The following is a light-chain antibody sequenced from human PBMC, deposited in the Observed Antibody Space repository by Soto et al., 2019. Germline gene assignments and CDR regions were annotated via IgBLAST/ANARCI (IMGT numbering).Light chain of an antibody. J-gene: IGKJ5*01. CDR3: QQYNNWPIT. CDR2: GAS. V-gene: IGKV3D-15*01. CDR1: QSISNN. Sequence: EIVMTQSPATLSVSPGERATLSCRASQSISNNLAWYQQKPGQAPRLLLYGASTRATGIPARFSGSRAGTAFTLTISSLQSEDFAVYSCQQYNNWPITFGQGTRLEIK.